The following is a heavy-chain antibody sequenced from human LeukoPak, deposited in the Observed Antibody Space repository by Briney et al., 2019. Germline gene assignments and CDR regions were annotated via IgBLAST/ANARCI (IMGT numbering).Heavy chain of an antibody. Sequence: PGGSLRLSCAASGFTFSRYWMSWVRQAPGKGLEWVANIKQDGSEKYYVDSVKGRFTISRDNSKNTLYLQMNSLRAEDTAVYYCARAPGVIGLYGMDVWGQGTTVTVSS. CDR2: IKQDGSEK. V-gene: IGHV3-7*04. CDR3: ARAPGVIGLYGMDV. J-gene: IGHJ6*02. CDR1: GFTFSRYW. D-gene: IGHD2/OR15-2a*01.